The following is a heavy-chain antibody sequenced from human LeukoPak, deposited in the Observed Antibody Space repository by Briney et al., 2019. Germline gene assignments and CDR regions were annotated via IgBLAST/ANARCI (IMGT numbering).Heavy chain of an antibody. CDR1: GFTFSDSY. D-gene: IGHD6-19*01. Sequence: PGGSLRLSCAASGFTFSDSYMMWMRQAPGKGLEWVSYISSSGTYTNYADSVKGRFTISRDNARNSLFLQMNSLRADDTGVYYCARVGIGWYFDYWGQGALVTVSS. V-gene: IGHV3-11*05. CDR3: ARVGIGWYFDY. J-gene: IGHJ4*02. CDR2: ISSSGTYT.